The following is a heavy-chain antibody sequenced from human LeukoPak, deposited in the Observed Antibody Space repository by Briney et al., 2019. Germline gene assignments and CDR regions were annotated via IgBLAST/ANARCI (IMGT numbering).Heavy chain of an antibody. V-gene: IGHV1-69*06. CDR1: GGTFSSYA. Sequence: ASVKVSCKASGGTFSSYAISWVRQAPGQGLEWMGGIIPIFGTANYAQKFQGRVTITADKSTSTAYMELSSLRSDDTAVYYCASSPTASGDPFDYWGQGTLVTVSS. J-gene: IGHJ4*02. CDR3: ASSPTASGDPFDY. D-gene: IGHD2-21*02. CDR2: IIPIFGTA.